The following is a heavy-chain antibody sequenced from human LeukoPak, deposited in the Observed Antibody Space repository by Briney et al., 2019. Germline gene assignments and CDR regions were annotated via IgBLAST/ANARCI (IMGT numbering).Heavy chain of an antibody. D-gene: IGHD3-22*01. J-gene: IGHJ1*01. CDR1: GYSFTSYW. CDR2: IYPGDSDT. Sequence: GESLKISCKGSGYSFTSYWIGWVRQMPGKGLEWMVIIYPGDSDTRYSPSFQGQVTISADKSISTAYLQWSSLKASDTAMYYCASGYYYDSSGPEYFQHWGQGTLVTVSS. V-gene: IGHV5-51*01. CDR3: ASGYYYDSSGPEYFQH.